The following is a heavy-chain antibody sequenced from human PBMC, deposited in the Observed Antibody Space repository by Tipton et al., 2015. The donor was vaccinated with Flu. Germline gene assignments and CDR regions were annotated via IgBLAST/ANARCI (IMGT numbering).Heavy chain of an antibody. CDR1: GGSIGSYY. D-gene: IGHD3-10*01. CDR3: ARDQGFGAGLTYDYYGMDV. Sequence: GLVKPSETLSLTCTVSGGSIGSYYWNWIRQPPGKGLEWIGYIYNSKYTKYNPSLESRVTISADTPKKQFSLRLRSVTAADTAVYYCARDQGFGAGLTYDYYGMDVWGQGTTVTVSS. J-gene: IGHJ6*02. CDR2: IYNSKYT. V-gene: IGHV4-59*12.